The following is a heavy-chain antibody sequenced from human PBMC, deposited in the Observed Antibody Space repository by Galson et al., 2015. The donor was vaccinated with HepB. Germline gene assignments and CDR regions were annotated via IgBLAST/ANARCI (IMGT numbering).Heavy chain of an antibody. V-gene: IGHV3-7*05. CDR1: EFILSMYW. CDR3: ARVKRGEWYSFYYYGMDV. J-gene: IGHJ6*02. Sequence: SLRLSCAASEFILSMYWMNWVRQAPGKGLEWVANIKEDESEKNYVDSVKGRFTIARDNAKNSLYLQMNSLRAEDTAVYYCARVKRGEWYSFYYYGMDVWGRGTTVTVSS. CDR2: IKEDESEK. D-gene: IGHD3-10*01.